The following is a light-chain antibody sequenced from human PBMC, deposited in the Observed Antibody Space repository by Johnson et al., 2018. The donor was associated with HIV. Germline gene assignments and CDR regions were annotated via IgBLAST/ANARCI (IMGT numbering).Light chain of an antibody. CDR3: GTWDSSLSAGV. Sequence: QSVLTQPPSVSAAPGQKVTISCSGSSSNIGNNYVSWYQQLPGTAPQLLIYENNKRPSGIPDRFSGSKSGTSATLGITGLQTGDEADYYCGTWDSSLSAGVFGAGTNVTVL. V-gene: IGLV1-51*02. J-gene: IGLJ1*01. CDR1: SSNIGNNY. CDR2: ENN.